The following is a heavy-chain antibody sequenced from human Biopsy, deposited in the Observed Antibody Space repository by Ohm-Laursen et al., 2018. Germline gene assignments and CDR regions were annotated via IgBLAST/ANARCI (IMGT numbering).Heavy chain of an antibody. D-gene: IGHD2-15*01. CDR2: MYYSGNT. V-gene: IGHV4-59*08. CDR3: ALETTYCSGKRCYPDGMDV. CDR1: GGSISNLY. Sequence: GTLSLTCTVSGGSISNLYWSWIRQPPGKGLEWIGYMYYSGNTNYNPSLKSRVTISVDTSKNQLSLKLRSVTAADTAVYYCALETTYCSGKRCYPDGMDVWGQGTTVTVSS. J-gene: IGHJ6*02.